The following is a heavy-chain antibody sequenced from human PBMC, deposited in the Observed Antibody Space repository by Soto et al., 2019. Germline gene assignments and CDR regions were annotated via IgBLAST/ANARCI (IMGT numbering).Heavy chain of an antibody. V-gene: IGHV4-31*03. CDR2: IYYSGST. CDR1: GGSISSGGYY. J-gene: IGHJ4*02. CDR3: ARGVTMVRGVIHTPYFDY. D-gene: IGHD3-10*01. Sequence: QVQLQESGPGLVKPSQTLSLTCPVSGGSISSGGYYWSWIRQHPGKGREWIGYIYYSGSTYYNPSLKSRVTISVDTSKNQFSLKLSSVTAADTAVYYCARGVTMVRGVIHTPYFDYWGQGTLVTVSS.